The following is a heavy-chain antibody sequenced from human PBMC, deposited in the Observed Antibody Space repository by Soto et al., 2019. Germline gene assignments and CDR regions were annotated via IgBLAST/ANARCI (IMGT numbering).Heavy chain of an antibody. CDR3: ASRRVVVAATGDY. J-gene: IGHJ4*02. CDR2: ISGSGGST. D-gene: IGHD2-15*01. CDR1: GFTFSTYA. Sequence: PGGSLRLSCAAPGFTFSTYAMSWVRQAPGKGLEWVSAISGSGGSTYYADSVKGRFTISRDNSKNTLYLQMNSLRAEDTAVYYWASRRVVVAATGDYWGQGTLVTVSS. V-gene: IGHV3-23*01.